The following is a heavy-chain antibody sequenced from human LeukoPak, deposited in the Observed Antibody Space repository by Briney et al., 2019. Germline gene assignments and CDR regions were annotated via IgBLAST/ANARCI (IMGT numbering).Heavy chain of an antibody. CDR2: ISHSGST. CDR1: GGSAGSSSYY. J-gene: IGHJ4*02. V-gene: IGHV4-39*07. CDR3: ARVGYCSSISCYGFDY. Sequence: PSETLSLTCTVSGGSAGSSSYYWGWIRQPPGKGLEWIGEISHSGSTNYNPSLKSRVTISVDTSKNQFSLKLSSVTAADTAVYYCARVGYCSSISCYGFDYWGQGTLVTVSS. D-gene: IGHD2-2*01.